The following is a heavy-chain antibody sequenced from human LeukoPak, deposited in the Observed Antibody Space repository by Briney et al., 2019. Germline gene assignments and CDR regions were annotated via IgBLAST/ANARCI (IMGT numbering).Heavy chain of an antibody. D-gene: IGHD3-22*01. Sequence: ASVKVSCKASGYTFTSYYMHWVRQAPGRGLEWMGIINPSGGSTSYAQKFQGRVTMTRDTSTSTVYMELSSLRSEDTAVYYCARGEGGYYDSSGYSRVLDYWGQGTLVTVSS. V-gene: IGHV1-46*01. CDR2: INPSGGST. CDR1: GYTFTSYY. CDR3: ARGEGGYYDSSGYSRVLDY. J-gene: IGHJ4*02.